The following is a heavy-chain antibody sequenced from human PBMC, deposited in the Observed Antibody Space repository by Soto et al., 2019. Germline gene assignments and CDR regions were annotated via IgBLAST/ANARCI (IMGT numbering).Heavy chain of an antibody. CDR2: IYTGGNT. J-gene: IGHJ6*02. V-gene: IGHV3-53*01. CDR1: GFTVSSNY. Sequence: PGGSLRLSCVASGFTVSSNYMSWVRQAPGKGLEWVSVIYTGGNTYYADSVKGRFTISRDNSKNTLYLQMNSLRAEDTAVYYCARGLYYCSGGSCYEDYYYGMDVWGQGTTVTVSS. D-gene: IGHD2-15*01. CDR3: ARGLYYCSGGSCYEDYYYGMDV.